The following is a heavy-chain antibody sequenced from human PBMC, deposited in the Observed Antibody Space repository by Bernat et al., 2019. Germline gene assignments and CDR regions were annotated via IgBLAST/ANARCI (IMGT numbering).Heavy chain of an antibody. J-gene: IGHJ6*02. CDR2: IDWDDDK. CDR1: GFSLSTSGMC. D-gene: IGHD3-10*01. CDR3: ASSGSYYYGSGSYSNFYYYYGMDV. V-gene: IGHV2-70*15. Sequence: QVTLRESGPALVKPTQTLTLTCTFSGFSLSTSGMCVSWIRQPPGKALEWLARIDWDDDKYYSTSLKTRLTISKDTSKNQVVLTMTNMDPVDTATYYCASSGSYYYGSGSYSNFYYYYGMDVWGQGTTVTVSS.